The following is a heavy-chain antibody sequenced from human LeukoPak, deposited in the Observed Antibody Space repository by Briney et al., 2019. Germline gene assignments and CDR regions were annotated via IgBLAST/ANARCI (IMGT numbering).Heavy chain of an antibody. V-gene: IGHV1-8*01. D-gene: IGHD3-10*01. J-gene: IGHJ6*03. Sequence: GASVKASGKAYGYTLTSYEINWVRQATGHGVEWMGWINPLCGKLGYAQKFQRRVTMTRNTSLLPAYMEPSRLRSEDTAVYYCARAGSSGSYYYYMDVWGKGTTVTVSS. CDR3: ARAGSSGSYYYYMDV. CDR1: GYTLTSYE. CDR2: INPLCGKL.